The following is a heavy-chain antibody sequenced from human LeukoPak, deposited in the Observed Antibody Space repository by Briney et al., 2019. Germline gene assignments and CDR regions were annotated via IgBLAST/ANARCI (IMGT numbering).Heavy chain of an antibody. CDR2: ISAYNSNT. J-gene: IGHJ4*02. CDR1: GYTFTSYG. D-gene: IGHD5-18*01. CDR3: ARAYTGFDY. V-gene: IGHV1-18*04. Sequence: ASVKVSCKASGYTFTSYGISWVRQAPGQGLEWMGWISAYNSNTKYTQKLQGRVTMTTDTSTSTACMELRSLRSDDTAVYYCARAYTGFDYWGQGTLVTVSS.